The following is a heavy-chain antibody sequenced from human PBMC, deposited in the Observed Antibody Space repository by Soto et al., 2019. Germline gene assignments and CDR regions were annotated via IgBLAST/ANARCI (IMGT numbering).Heavy chain of an antibody. CDR3: AKSGSSWYSWFDP. J-gene: IGHJ5*02. Sequence: QVQLVESGGGVVQPGRSLRLSCAASGFTFSSYGMHWVRQAPGKGLEWVAVISYDGSNKYYADSVKGRFTISRDNSKNTLYLQMNSLRAEATAVYYCAKSGSSWYSWFDPWGQGTLVTVSS. D-gene: IGHD6-13*01. CDR2: ISYDGSNK. V-gene: IGHV3-30*18. CDR1: GFTFSSYG.